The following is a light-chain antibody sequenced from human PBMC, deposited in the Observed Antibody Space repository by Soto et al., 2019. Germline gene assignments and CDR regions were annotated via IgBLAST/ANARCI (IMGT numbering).Light chain of an antibody. CDR3: QQYYSSPLT. Sequence: DIVMTQSPDSLAVSLGERDTINCKSSQSVLYSSNNKNYLAWYQQKPGHPPKVLIYWASTRESGVPDRFSGSGSGTDFTLTISSLQAGDVAVYYCQQYYSSPLTFGGGTKVEIK. J-gene: IGKJ4*01. V-gene: IGKV4-1*01. CDR2: WAS. CDR1: QSVLYSSNNKNY.